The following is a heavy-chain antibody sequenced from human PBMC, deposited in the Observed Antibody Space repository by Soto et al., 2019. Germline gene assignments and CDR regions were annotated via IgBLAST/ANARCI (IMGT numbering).Heavy chain of an antibody. CDR2: ISSSGSTI. CDR3: ARGYCSGGSCSDAFDI. Sequence: PGGALRLCCGASGFTFSDYYMSWIRQAPGKGLEWVSYISSSGSTIYYADSVKGRFTISRDNAKNSLYLQMNSLRAEDTAVYYCARGYCSGGSCSDAFDIPGQGTMVTV. J-gene: IGHJ3*02. CDR1: GFTFSDYY. V-gene: IGHV3-11*01. D-gene: IGHD2-15*01.